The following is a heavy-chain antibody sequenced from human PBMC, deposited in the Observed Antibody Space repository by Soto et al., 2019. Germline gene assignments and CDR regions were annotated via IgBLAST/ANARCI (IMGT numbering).Heavy chain of an antibody. D-gene: IGHD3-22*01. V-gene: IGHV3-23*01. CDR2: ISGSGENT. CDR1: GLTFTYYG. Sequence: GESLKISCAASGLTFTYYGMSWVRQAPGKGLEWVSIISGSGENTYYADSVKGRFTISRDNSKSTLSLQLNTLRAEDTAMYYCAKPSGRFNLDYYETSPPTAFDFWGQGALVTVSS. CDR3: AKPSGRFNLDYYETSPPTAFDF. J-gene: IGHJ4*02.